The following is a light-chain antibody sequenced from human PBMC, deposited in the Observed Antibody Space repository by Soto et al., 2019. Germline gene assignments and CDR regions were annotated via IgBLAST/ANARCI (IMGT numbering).Light chain of an antibody. CDR2: GAS. CDR1: RSVSTN. Sequence: DIILTQSPAIVSVSPGERATLSCRASRSVSTNLAWYQHKHGQAPRLLIYGASTRVTDIPPRFSDSGSGTECTITINYVTSEDFGVYDCQQYDKSVPPVTFGGGTKVEIK. J-gene: IGKJ4*01. CDR3: QQYDKSVPPVT. V-gene: IGKV3-15*01.